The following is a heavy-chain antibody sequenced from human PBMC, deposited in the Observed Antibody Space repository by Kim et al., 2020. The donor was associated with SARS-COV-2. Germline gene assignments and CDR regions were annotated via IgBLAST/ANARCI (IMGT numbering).Heavy chain of an antibody. CDR1: GFTFRNYG. D-gene: IGHD1-26*01. V-gene: IGHV3-33*01. CDR2: IYYDGSNK. J-gene: IGHJ4*02. CDR3: ATHNGRYPGGYFDY. Sequence: GGSLRLSCAASGFTFRNYGMHWVRQAPGKGLEWVALIYYDGSNKYYADSVKGRFTISKDNSKNMLYLQMNSLRAEDTAVYYCATHNGRYPGGYFDYWGQGTLVTASS.